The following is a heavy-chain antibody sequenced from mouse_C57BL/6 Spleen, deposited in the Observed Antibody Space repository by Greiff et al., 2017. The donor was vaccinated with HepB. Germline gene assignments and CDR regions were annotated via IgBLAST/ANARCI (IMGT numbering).Heavy chain of an antibody. CDR3: TTGYSNFYAMDY. CDR2: IDPENGDT. J-gene: IGHJ4*01. D-gene: IGHD2-5*01. V-gene: IGHV14-4*01. CDR1: GFNIKDDY. Sequence: VHVKQSGAELVRPGASVKLSCTASGFNIKDDYMHWVKQRPEQGLEWIGWIDPENGDTEYASKFQGKATITADTSSNTAYLQLSSLTSEDTAVYYCTTGYSNFYAMDYWGQGTSVTVSS.